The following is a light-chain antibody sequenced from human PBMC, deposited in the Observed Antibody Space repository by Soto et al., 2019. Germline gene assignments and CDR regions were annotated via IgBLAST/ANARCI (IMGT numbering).Light chain of an antibody. V-gene: IGKV1-27*01. CDR2: AAS. J-gene: IGKJ1*01. Sequence: DIQMTQSPSSLSASVGDRVTITCRASQGIRNYLAWYQQKPGKVPKLLIYAASTLQSGVPSRFSGSGSGTDFTLTISSLQPDDVSTYYCQNYNSGPRTFGQGTKVEIK. CDR1: QGIRNY. CDR3: QNYNSGPRT.